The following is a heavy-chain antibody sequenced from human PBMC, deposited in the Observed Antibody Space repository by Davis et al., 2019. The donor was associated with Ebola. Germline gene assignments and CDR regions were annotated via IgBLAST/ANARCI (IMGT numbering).Heavy chain of an antibody. Sequence: GSLRLSCAVYGGSFSGYYWSWIRQPPGKGLEWIGEINHSGSTNYNPSLKSRVTISVDTSKNQFSLKLSSVTAADTAVYYCARGPPGGIAAAGNDYWGQGTLVTVSS. CDR1: GGSFSGYY. D-gene: IGHD6-13*01. V-gene: IGHV4-34*01. J-gene: IGHJ4*02. CDR2: INHSGST. CDR3: ARGPPGGIAAAGNDY.